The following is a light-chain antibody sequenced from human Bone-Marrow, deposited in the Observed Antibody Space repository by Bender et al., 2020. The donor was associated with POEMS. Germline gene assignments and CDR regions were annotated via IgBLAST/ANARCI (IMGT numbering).Light chain of an antibody. V-gene: IGLV1-44*01. CDR3: QVWDSIGDRYV. J-gene: IGLJ1*01. CDR2: INN. Sequence: QSALTQPASVSGSPGQRVTISCSGSSSNIGTHPVNWYQQLPGTAPKLLIYINNQRPSGVPDRFSGSKSGNTATLTINRVEVGDEADYYCQVWDSIGDRYVFGTGTKVTVL. CDR1: SSNIGTHP.